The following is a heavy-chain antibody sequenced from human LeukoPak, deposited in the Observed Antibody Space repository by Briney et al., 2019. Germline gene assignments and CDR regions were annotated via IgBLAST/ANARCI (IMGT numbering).Heavy chain of an antibody. J-gene: IGHJ3*01. CDR3: ARDYPPTHYYDSSGYYGT. Sequence: PGGTLRLSCAASGFTFSTYGMTWVRQAPGKGLEWVATIKQDESEKYYVDSVKGRFTISRDNAKNSLYLQMNSLRAEDTAVYYCARDYPPTHYYDSSGYYGTWGQGTMVTVSS. V-gene: IGHV3-7*01. D-gene: IGHD3-22*01. CDR2: IKQDESEK. CDR1: GFTFSTYG.